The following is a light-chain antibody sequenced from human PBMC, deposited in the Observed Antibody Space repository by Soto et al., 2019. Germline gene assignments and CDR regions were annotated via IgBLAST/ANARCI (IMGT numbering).Light chain of an antibody. V-gene: IGKV3-20*01. Sequence: VLTQSPGTLSLSPGERATLSCRASQSVAANYLACYQQTRGQAPMLLIYGASSRASGIPDRFSGSGSGTDFTLTISRLEPEDFSVYYCHQYVTSPLTFGPGTKVHIK. CDR1: QSVAANY. CDR3: HQYVTSPLT. J-gene: IGKJ3*01. CDR2: GAS.